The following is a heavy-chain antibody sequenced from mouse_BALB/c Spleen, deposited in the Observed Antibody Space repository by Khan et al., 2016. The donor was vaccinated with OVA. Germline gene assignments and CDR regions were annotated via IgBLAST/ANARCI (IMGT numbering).Heavy chain of an antibody. J-gene: IGHJ2*01. V-gene: IGHV3-2*02. CDR1: GYSITSDYA. CDR2: ISYSGST. Sequence: EVQLQESGPGLLKPSQSLSLTCTVTGYSITSDYAWNWIRQFPGHKLEWMAYISYSGSTTSSPTPRSSISITRDTSKNHFCVQLNSVTTEDPATYYRASGRLLLRYPDYCDYWGQGTTLTVSS. D-gene: IGHD1-1*01. CDR3: ASGRLLLRYPDYCDY.